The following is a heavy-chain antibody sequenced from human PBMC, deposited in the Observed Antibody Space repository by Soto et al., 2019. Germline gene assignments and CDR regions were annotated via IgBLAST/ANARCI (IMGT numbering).Heavy chain of an antibody. CDR2: IYYSGST. CDR1: GGSISSSSCY. J-gene: IGHJ6*02. V-gene: IGHV4-39*01. CDR3: AGGRGDYYYGMDV. D-gene: IGHD3-10*01. Sequence: SATLSLTCTVSGGSISSSSCYWGWIRQPPGKGLEWIGSIYYSGSTYYNPSRKSRVTISVDTSKNQFSLKLSSVTAADTAVYYCAGGRGDYYYGMDVWGQGTTVT.